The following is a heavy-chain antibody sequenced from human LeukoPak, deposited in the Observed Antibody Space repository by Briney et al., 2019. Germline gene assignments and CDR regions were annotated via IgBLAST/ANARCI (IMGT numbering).Heavy chain of an antibody. CDR2: VGGSSGKT. D-gene: IGHD6-19*01. J-gene: IGHJ4*02. CDR1: GDTFSYYG. CDR3: AKSTYSSGWYLNY. Sequence: GASGKLSCKASGDTFSYYGISWGRQAPGQGLEWMGWVGGSSGKTNYAEKFQDRVTMTRDTSTTTAYMDVKSLSADDTAVYYCAKSTYSSGWYLNYWGQGTPVTVSA. V-gene: IGHV1-18*01.